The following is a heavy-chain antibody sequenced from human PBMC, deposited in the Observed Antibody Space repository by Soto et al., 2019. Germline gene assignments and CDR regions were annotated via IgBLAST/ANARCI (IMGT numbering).Heavy chain of an antibody. CDR2: IYPGDSHT. CDR3: ARHDSDGSRWYSHFDY. D-gene: IGHD6-13*01. J-gene: IGHJ4*02. Sequence: GESLKISCKGSGYSFTNYWIGWVRQMPGKGLEWMGIIYPGDSHTRYSPSSQGQVTISADKSISTAHLQWSSLKASDTAMYYCARHDSDGSRWYSHFDYWGQGTLVTVSS. CDR1: GYSFTNYW. V-gene: IGHV5-51*01.